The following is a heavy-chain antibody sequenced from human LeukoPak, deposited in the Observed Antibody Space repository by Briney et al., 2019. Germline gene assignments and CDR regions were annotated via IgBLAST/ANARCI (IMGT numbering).Heavy chain of an antibody. D-gene: IGHD1-20*01. CDR1: GGSFSGYY. Sequence: SETLSLTCAVYGGSFSGYYWSWIRQPPGKGLEWVGEISHSGSTNYNPSLKSRVTISVDTSKNQFSLKLSSVTAADTAVYYCARCEANLTGTVDYWGQGTLVTVSS. CDR2: ISHSGST. V-gene: IGHV4-34*01. CDR3: ARCEANLTGTVDY. J-gene: IGHJ4*02.